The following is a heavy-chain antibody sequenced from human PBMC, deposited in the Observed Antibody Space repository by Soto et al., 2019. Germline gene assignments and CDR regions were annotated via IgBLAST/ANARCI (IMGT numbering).Heavy chain of an antibody. CDR1: GYTFTSYY. CDR2: IYPSDGST. Sequence: ASVKVSCKASGYTFTSYYMHWVRQAPGQGLEWMGRIYPSDGSTSYAQKFQGRVTMTGDTSTSTAYMELSSLSSEDTAVYYCARVEKGTLPYYYYYYMDVWGKGTTVTVSS. D-gene: IGHD3-10*01. V-gene: IGHV1-46*01. J-gene: IGHJ6*03. CDR3: ARVEKGTLPYYYYYYMDV.